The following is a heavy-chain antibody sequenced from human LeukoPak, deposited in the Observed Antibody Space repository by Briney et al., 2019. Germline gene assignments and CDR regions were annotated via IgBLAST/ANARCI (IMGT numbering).Heavy chain of an antibody. V-gene: IGHV4-34*01. J-gene: IGHJ4*02. CDR2: INHSGST. D-gene: IGHD1-26*01. Sequence: SETLSLTCAVYGGSFSGYYWSWIRQPPGKGLEWIGEINHSGSTNYNPSLKSRVTISVDTSKNQFSLKLSSVTAADTAVYYCARSYSGSPPDCWGQGTLVTVSS. CDR3: ARSYSGSPPDC. CDR1: GGSFSGYY.